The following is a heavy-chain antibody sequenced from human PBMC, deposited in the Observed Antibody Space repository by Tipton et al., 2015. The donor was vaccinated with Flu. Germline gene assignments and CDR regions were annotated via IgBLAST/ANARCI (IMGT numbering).Heavy chain of an antibody. J-gene: IGHJ6*02. CDR1: GGSISSDNYY. CDR2: IYTSGST. CDR3: ARGRLSLPLYHYGMDV. D-gene: IGHD2-21*02. Sequence: TLSLTCNVSGGSISSDNYYWNWIRQPAGKGLEWIGRIYTSGSTNYNLSLKRRLTISVDTSKNQFSLKLSSVTSADTAAYYCARGRLSLPLYHYGMDVWGQGTMVTVSS. V-gene: IGHV4-61*02.